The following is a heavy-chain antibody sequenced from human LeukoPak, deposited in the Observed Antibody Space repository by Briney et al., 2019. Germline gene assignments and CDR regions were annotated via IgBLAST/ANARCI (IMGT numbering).Heavy chain of an antibody. CDR3: ATVGRSIVVPTYYYYGMDV. V-gene: IGHV1-24*01. J-gene: IGHJ6*02. CDR1: GYTLTQLS. Sequence: ASVNVSCKVSGYTLTQLSMHWVRQAPGKGLEWMGGFDPEDGETIYAQKFQGRVTMTEDTSTDTAYMELSSLRSEDTAVYYCATVGRSIVVPTYYYYGMDVWGQGTTVTVSS. CDR2: FDPEDGET. D-gene: IGHD3-22*01.